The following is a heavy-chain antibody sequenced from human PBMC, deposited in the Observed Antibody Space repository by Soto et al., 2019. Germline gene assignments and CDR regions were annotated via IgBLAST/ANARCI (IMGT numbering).Heavy chain of an antibody. V-gene: IGHV3-9*01. J-gene: IGHJ6*02. Sequence: EVKLVESGGGLVQPGRSLRLSCAASGFTLNDYAMHWVRQVPGKGLEWVSSIDWNAETLDYADSVKGRFTISRDNAKNTLYLQINRLRTEDTALYYWTKCPSSWGETGMEVWGQGTTVTVSS. CDR2: IDWNAETL. CDR3: TKCPSSWGETGMEV. D-gene: IGHD3-16*01. CDR1: GFTLNDYA.